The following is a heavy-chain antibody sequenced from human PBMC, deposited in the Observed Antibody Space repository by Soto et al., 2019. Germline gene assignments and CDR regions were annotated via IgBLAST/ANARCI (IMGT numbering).Heavy chain of an antibody. CDR1: GGSFSSGAYY. J-gene: IGHJ5*02. V-gene: IGHV4-31*03. CDR2: ISYRGTP. D-gene: IGHD6-13*01. Sequence: QVQLQESGPGLVKPSQNLSLTCTVSGGSFSSGAYYWSWVRRHPGMGLEWIGYISYRGTPYYKPSLRSRLTISVDASKYLFSLRLSSVTAADTAVYCGARVSATGTRWFDPWGQGTLVTVSS. CDR3: ARVSATGTRWFDP.